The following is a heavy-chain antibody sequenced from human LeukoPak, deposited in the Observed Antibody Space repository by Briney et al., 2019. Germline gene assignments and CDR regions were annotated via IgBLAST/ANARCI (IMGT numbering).Heavy chain of an antibody. D-gene: IGHD2-2*01. V-gene: IGHV1-46*01. CDR3: ARDPSWCSSTSCHSYYYYYGMDV. CDR1: GYTFTSYY. Sequence: ASVKVSCKASGYTFTSYYMHWVRQAPGQGLEWMGIINPSGGSTSYAQKFQGRVTMTRDTSISTAYMELSRLRSDDTAVYYCARDPSWCSSTSCHSYYYYYGMDVWGQGTTVTVSS. J-gene: IGHJ6*02. CDR2: INPSGGST.